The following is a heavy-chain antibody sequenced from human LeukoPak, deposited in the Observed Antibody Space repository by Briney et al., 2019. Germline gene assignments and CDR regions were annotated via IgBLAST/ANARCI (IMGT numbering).Heavy chain of an antibody. Sequence: GGSLRLSCAVSGFTFSNYDMHWVRQAPGKGLEWVAVIWYDGSNKYYADSVKGRFTISRDNSKNTLYLQMNTLRAEDTAVYYCARDPGGVVYFDYWGQGTLVTVSS. V-gene: IGHV3-33*01. D-gene: IGHD2-8*01. J-gene: IGHJ4*02. CDR1: GFTFSNYD. CDR2: IWYDGSNK. CDR3: ARDPGGVVYFDY.